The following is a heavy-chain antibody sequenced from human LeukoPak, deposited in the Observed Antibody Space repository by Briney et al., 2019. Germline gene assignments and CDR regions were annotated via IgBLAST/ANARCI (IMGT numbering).Heavy chain of an antibody. CDR2: IIPILGIA. CDR1: GGTFSSYT. J-gene: IGHJ6*02. V-gene: IGHV1-69*04. Sequence: SVKVSCKASGGTFSSYTISWVRQAPGQGLEWMGRIIPILGIANYAQKFQGRVTITADKSTSTAYMELSSLRSEDTAVYYCARDKPLMGWLLRISSKNYGMDVWGQGTTVTVSS. D-gene: IGHD3-3*01. CDR3: ARDKPLMGWLLRISSKNYGMDV.